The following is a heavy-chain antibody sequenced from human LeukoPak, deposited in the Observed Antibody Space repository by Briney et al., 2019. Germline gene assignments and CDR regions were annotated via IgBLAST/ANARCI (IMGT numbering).Heavy chain of an antibody. CDR1: GGPISSYY. J-gene: IGHJ6*02. CDR2: VSDSGIT. V-gene: IGHV4-59*08. Sequence: SETLSLTCSVSGGPISSYYCSWIRRPPGKGLEWVGYVSDSGITNYNPSLTSRVTLSADTSKNQFFLKLTSVTAADTAVYYCARHRSPYYCGMDVWGQGTTVTVSS. CDR3: ARHRSPYYCGMDV. D-gene: IGHD3-10*01.